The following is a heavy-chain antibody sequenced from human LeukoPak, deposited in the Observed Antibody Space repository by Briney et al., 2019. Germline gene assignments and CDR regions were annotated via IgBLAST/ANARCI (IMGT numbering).Heavy chain of an antibody. V-gene: IGHV4-39*01. CDR2: IYYSGST. CDR3: ATSPSHYYDPFQH. Sequence: PSETLSLTCTVSGGSISSSSYYWGWIRQPPGKGLEWIGSIYYSGSTYYNPSLKSRVTISVDTSKNQFSLKLSSVTAADTAVYYCATSPSHYYDPFQHWGQGTLVTVSS. D-gene: IGHD3-22*01. J-gene: IGHJ1*01. CDR1: GGSISSSSYY.